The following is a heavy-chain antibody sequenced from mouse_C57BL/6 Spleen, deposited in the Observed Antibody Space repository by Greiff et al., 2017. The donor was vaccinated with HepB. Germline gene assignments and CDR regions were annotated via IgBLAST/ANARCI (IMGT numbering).Heavy chain of an antibody. CDR1: GYSITSGYY. J-gene: IGHJ2*01. CDR2: ISYDGSN. Sequence: VQLKESGPGLVKPSQSLSLTCSVTGYSITSGYYWNWIRQFPGNKLEWMGYISYDGSNNYNPSLKNRISITRDTSKNQFFLKLNSVTTEDTATYYCATLSYWGQGTTLTVSS. V-gene: IGHV3-6*01. CDR3: ATLSY.